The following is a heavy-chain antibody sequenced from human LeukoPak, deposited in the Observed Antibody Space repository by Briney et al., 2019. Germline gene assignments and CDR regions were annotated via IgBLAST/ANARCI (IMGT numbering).Heavy chain of an antibody. CDR3: AREDKEWELDY. CDR2: IWYDGSNK. Sequence: GRSLRLSCAASGFTFSSYGMHWVRQAPGKGLEWVAVIWYDGSNKYCADSVKGRFTISRDNSKNTLYLQMNSLRAEDTAVYYCAREDKEWELDYWGQGTLVTVSS. D-gene: IGHD1-26*01. CDR1: GFTFSSYG. V-gene: IGHV3-33*01. J-gene: IGHJ4*02.